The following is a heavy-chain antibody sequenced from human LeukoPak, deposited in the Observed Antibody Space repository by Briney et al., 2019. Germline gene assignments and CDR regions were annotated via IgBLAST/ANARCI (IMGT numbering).Heavy chain of an antibody. Sequence: GESLKISCKGSGYSFTSYWIGWVRQAPGKGLEWVSNISSSDTTIHYADSVKGRFTISRDNARNSLYLQMNSLRAEDTAVYYCARSRRDNYYYYYGMDVWGQGTTVTVSS. CDR3: ARSRRDNYYYYYGMDV. CDR1: GYSFTSYW. V-gene: IGHV3-48*04. J-gene: IGHJ6*02. CDR2: ISSSDTTI. D-gene: IGHD5-24*01.